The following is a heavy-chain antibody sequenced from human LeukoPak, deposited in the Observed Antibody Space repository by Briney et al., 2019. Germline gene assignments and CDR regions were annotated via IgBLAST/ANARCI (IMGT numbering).Heavy chain of an antibody. D-gene: IGHD6-13*01. V-gene: IGHV4-34*01. J-gene: IGHJ4*02. Sequence: PSETLSLTCAVYGGSFSGYYWSWLRQPPGKGLDWIGEINHSGSTNYNPSLKSRVTISVDTSKNQFSLKLSSVTAADTAVYYCARAPARIAAAGYWGQGTLVTVSS. CDR2: INHSGST. CDR1: GGSFSGYY. CDR3: ARAPARIAAAGY.